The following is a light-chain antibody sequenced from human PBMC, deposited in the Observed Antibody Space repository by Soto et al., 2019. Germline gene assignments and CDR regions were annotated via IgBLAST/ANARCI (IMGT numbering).Light chain of an antibody. CDR1: QSVSCSY. V-gene: IGKV3-20*01. CDR2: GAS. CDR3: QQYGSSPGRT. J-gene: IGKJ1*01. Sequence: IVLTQSPCTLSLSPGERATLSCRASQSVSCSYLAWYQQKPGQAPRLLIYGASSRATGIPDRFSGSGSGTDFTLTISRLEPEDFAVYYCQQYGSSPGRTFGQGTKVDIK.